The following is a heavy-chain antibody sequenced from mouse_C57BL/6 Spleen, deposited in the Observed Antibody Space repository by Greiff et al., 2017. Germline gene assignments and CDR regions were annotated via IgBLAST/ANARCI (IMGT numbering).Heavy chain of an antibody. Sequence: QVHVKQPGAELVKPGASVKMSCKASGYTFTSYWITWVKQRPGQGLEWIGDIYPGSGSTNYNEKFKGKATLTVDTSSSTAYMQLSSLTSEDSAVCYCGRKGCEVYFGCWGQGTTLTVAS. CDR3: GRKGCEVYFGC. J-gene: IGHJ2*01. V-gene: IGHV1-55*01. CDR2: IYPGSGST. CDR1: GYTFTSYW.